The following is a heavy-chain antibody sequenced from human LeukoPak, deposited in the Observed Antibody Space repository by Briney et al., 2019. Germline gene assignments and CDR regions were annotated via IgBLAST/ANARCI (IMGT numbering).Heavy chain of an antibody. J-gene: IGHJ1*01. CDR3: ATVYCGGDCYPAEYFQH. V-gene: IGHV1-69-2*01. CDR1: GYTFTDYY. D-gene: IGHD2-21*01. Sequence: ASVKVSCKVPGYTFTDYYMHWVQQAPGKGLEWMGLVDPEDGETIYAEKFQGRVTITADTSTDTAYMELSSLRSEDTAVYYCATVYCGGDCYPAEYFQHWGQGTLVTVSS. CDR2: VDPEDGET.